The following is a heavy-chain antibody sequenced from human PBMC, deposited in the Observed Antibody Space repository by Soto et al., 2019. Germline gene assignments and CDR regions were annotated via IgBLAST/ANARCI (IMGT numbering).Heavy chain of an antibody. CDR2: IVVGSGNT. V-gene: IGHV1-58*02. D-gene: IGHD1-26*01. Sequence: SVKVSCKASGFTFTSSAMQWVRQARGQRLEWIGWIVVGSGNTNYAQKFQERVTITRDMSTSTAYMELSSLRSEDTAVYYCAAAGIVGATFGFLGDFQHWGQGTLVTVSS. J-gene: IGHJ1*01. CDR1: GFTFTSSA. CDR3: AAAGIVGATFGFLGDFQH.